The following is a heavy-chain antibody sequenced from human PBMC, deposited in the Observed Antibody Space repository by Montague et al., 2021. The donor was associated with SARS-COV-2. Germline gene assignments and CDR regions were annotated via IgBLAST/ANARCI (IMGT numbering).Heavy chain of an antibody. CDR3: ARDTEGYISSWYQDY. CDR1: GGSISSYY. V-gene: IGHV4-59*01. J-gene: IGHJ4*02. CDR2: IYYSGST. D-gene: IGHD6-13*01. Sequence: SETLSLTCTVSGGSISSYYWSWIRQPPGKGLEWIGYIYYSGSTNYNPSLKSRVTISVDTSKNQFSLKLSSVTAADTAVYYCARDTEGYISSWYQDYWGQGTRVTVSS.